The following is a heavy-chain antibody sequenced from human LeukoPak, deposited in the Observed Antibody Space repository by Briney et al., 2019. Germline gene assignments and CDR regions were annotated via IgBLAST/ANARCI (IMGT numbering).Heavy chain of an antibody. CDR1: GGSISSYY. J-gene: IGHJ5*02. D-gene: IGHD2-2*01. CDR2: IYYSGST. Sequence: SETLSLTYTVSGGSISSYYWSWIRQPPGKGLEWIGYIYYSGSTNYNPSLKSRVNISVDTSKNQFSLQLSSVTAADTAVYYCARSGYQLLPWRQDDWFDPWGQGTLVTVSS. CDR3: ARSGYQLLPWRQDDWFDP. V-gene: IGHV4-59*01.